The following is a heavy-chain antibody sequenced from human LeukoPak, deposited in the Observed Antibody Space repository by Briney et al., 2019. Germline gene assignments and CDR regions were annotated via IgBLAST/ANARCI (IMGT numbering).Heavy chain of an antibody. J-gene: IGHJ5*02. D-gene: IGHD6-25*01. CDR3: ARGPRAASWFDP. V-gene: IGHV1-46*01. CDR1: GYTFTSYY. CDR2: INPSGGST. Sequence: ASVKVSCMASGYTFTSYYMHWVRQAPGQGLEWMGIINPSGGSTSFAQKLQGRVTMTRDMSTSTVYMELSSLRSEDTAVYYCARGPRAASWFDPWGQGTLVTVSS.